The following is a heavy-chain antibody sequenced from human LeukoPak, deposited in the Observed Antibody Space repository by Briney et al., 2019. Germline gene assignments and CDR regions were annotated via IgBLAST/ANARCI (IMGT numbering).Heavy chain of an antibody. D-gene: IGHD5-12*01. Sequence: SETLSLTCTVSGGSISSYYWSWIRQPPGKGLEWIGYIYYSGSTNYNPSLKSRVTISVDTSKNRFSLKLSSVTAADTAVYYCARVPSGYERGGDAFDIWGQGTMVTVSS. CDR1: GGSISSYY. V-gene: IGHV4-59*01. CDR2: IYYSGST. J-gene: IGHJ3*02. CDR3: ARVPSGYERGGDAFDI.